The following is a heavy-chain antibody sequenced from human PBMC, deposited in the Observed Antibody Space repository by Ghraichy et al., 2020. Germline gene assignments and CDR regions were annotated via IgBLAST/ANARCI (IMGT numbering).Heavy chain of an antibody. D-gene: IGHD1-26*01. V-gene: IGHV7-4-1*02. Sequence: ASVKVSCKASGYIFTSYGINWVRQAPGQRPEWMGWINTNTGNPSYVQGFTGRFVFSVDPSPNTAYLQISSLKAEDTAVYYCSRGPWELLFKALDIWGQGTLVTVSS. J-gene: IGHJ4*02. CDR1: GYIFTSYG. CDR2: INTNTGNP. CDR3: SRGPWELLFKALDI.